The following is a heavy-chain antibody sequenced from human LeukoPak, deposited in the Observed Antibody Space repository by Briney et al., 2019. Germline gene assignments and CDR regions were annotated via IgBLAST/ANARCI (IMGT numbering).Heavy chain of an antibody. V-gene: IGHV1-69*01. CDR1: GGTFSSCA. CDR2: IIPIFGTA. CDR3: AREGVDDSPYYYYGMDV. D-gene: IGHD3-3*01. Sequence: ASVKVSCKASGGTFSSCAISWVRQAPGQGLEWMGGIIPIFGTANYAQKFQGRVTITADESTSTAYMELSSLRSEDTAVYYCAREGVDDSPYYYYGMDVWGQGTTVTVSS. J-gene: IGHJ6*02.